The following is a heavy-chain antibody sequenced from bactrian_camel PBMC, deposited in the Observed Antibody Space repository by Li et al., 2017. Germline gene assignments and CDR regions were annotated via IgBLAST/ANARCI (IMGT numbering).Heavy chain of an antibody. CDR1: GVSDSNNC. J-gene: IGHJ4*01. Sequence: HVQLVESGGGSVQTGGSLTLSCVASGVSDSNNCMAWFRQAPGKEREAVARIATGSGNTYYADSVKGRVTISQDYAKNTMYLRMNNLKTEDTAVYYCAPAGRSYVDIKCRARLGQGTQVTVS. V-gene: IGHV3S1*01. CDR2: IATGSGNT. D-gene: IGHD6*01.